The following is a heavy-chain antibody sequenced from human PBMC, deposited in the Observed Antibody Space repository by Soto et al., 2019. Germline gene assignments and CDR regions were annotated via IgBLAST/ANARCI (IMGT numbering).Heavy chain of an antibody. Sequence: QVQLQESGPGLVKPSETLSLTCTVSGGSISSYYWSWIRQPPGKGLEWIGYIYYSGSTNYNPSLKSRVTISVDTSKNQFSLKLSSVTAADTAVYYCARGMTTVTTIIDYWGQGTLVTVSS. D-gene: IGHD4-17*01. V-gene: IGHV4-59*01. CDR1: GGSISSYY. CDR2: IYYSGST. J-gene: IGHJ4*02. CDR3: ARGMTTVTTIIDY.